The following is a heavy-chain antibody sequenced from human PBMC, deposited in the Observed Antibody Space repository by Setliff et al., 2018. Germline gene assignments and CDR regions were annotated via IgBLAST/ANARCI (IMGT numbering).Heavy chain of an antibody. D-gene: IGHD3-16*01. CDR3: ARDGGEY. J-gene: IGHJ4*02. Sequence: ETLSLTCTVSGGSISSRSYYWSWIRQPPGKGLEWVTNIKQDGSEKYYVDSVKGRFTISRDNAKNSLYLQMNSLRAEDTAVYYCARDGGEYWGQGTLVTVSS. CDR2: IKQDGSEK. V-gene: IGHV3-7*01. CDR1: GGSISSRSYY.